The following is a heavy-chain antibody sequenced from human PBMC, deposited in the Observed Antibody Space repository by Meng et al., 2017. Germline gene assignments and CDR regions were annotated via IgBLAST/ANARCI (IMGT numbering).Heavy chain of an antibody. J-gene: IGHJ4*02. CDR3: ARDLYYDRPSGFDY. Sequence: GESLKISCAASGFTFSSYEMNWVRQAPGKGLEWVSYISSSGSTIYYADSAKGRFTISRDNAKNSLYLQMNSLRAEDTAVYYCARDLYYDRPSGFDYWGQGTLVTVSS. D-gene: IGHD3-22*01. V-gene: IGHV3-48*03. CDR1: GFTFSSYE. CDR2: ISSSGSTI.